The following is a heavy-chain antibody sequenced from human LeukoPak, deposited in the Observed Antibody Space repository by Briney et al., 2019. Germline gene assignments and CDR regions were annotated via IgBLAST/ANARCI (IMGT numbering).Heavy chain of an antibody. J-gene: IGHJ4*02. CDR3: ARGERMVAISHQNY. CDR2: ISGSGGST. Sequence: GGSLRLSCAASGFTFSSYAMSWVRQAPGKGLEWVSAISGSGGSTYYADSVKGRFTISRDNSKNTLYLQMNSLRAEDTAVYYCARGERMVAISHQNYWGQGTLVTVSS. V-gene: IGHV3-23*01. CDR1: GFTFSSYA. D-gene: IGHD4/OR15-4a*01.